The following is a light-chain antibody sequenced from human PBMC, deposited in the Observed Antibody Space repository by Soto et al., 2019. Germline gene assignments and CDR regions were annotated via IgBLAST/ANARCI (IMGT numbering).Light chain of an antibody. V-gene: IGLV2-14*01. Sequence: QSALTQPASVSGSPGQSITISCTGTSRDVGGYNYVSWYQQHPGIAPKLMISEVSNRPSGVSNRFSGSKSGNTASLTISGLQAEDEADYYCRSYASSSTLVFGGGTKLTVL. CDR3: RSYASSSTLV. J-gene: IGLJ2*01. CDR1: SRDVGGYNY. CDR2: EVS.